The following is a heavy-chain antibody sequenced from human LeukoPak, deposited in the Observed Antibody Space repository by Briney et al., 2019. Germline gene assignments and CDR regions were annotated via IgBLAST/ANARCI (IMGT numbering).Heavy chain of an antibody. D-gene: IGHD6-13*01. V-gene: IGHV3-23*01. J-gene: IGHJ4*02. Sequence: GGSLRLSCAASGFTFNKYAMSWVRQAPGKGLAWVSGISGSGGSTYYADSVKGRFTISRDSSKNTLYLQMNSLRAEDTAVYYCAKSRSNSWYELDYWGQGTLVTVSS. CDR1: GFTFNKYA. CDR3: AKSRSNSWYELDY. CDR2: ISGSGGST.